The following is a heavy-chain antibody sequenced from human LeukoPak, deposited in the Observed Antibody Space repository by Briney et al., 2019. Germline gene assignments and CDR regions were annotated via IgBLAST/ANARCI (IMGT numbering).Heavy chain of an antibody. CDR3: ARDMDGIAAAGSAFDI. D-gene: IGHD6-13*01. J-gene: IGHJ3*02. V-gene: IGHV4-4*07. CDR1: GGSISSYY. CDR2: IYTSGST. Sequence: SETLSLTCTVSGGSISSYYWSWIRQPAGKGLEWIGRIYTSGSTNYNPSLKSRVTMSVDTSKNQFSLKLSSVTAADTAAYYCARDMDGIAAAGSAFDIWGQGTMVTVSS.